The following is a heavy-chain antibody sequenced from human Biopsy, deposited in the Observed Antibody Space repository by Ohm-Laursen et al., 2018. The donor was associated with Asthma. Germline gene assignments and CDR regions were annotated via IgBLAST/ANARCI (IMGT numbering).Heavy chain of an antibody. CDR1: GFSFSNFA. D-gene: IGHD1-1*01. CDR3: VRDGTDDAFDI. J-gene: IGHJ3*02. CDR2: ISKDASTQ. V-gene: IGHV3-30*06. Sequence: SLRLSCAAPGFSFSNFAIHWVRQAPGKGLGWVGVISKDASTQDYADSVKGRFTMARDNSKNTLDPQMNSLREEDTAVYYCVRDGTDDAFDIWGQGTVVSVSS.